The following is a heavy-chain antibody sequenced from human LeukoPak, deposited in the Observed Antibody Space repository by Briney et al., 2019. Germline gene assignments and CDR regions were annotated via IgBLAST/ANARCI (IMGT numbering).Heavy chain of an antibody. D-gene: IGHD3-16*01. CDR2: INVAKGDT. Sequence: GASVKVSCKASGYTFTAHAVHWVRRAPGQRLEWMGWINVAKGDTGYSQKFQDRVTITRDTSASTGYMEMSSLISEDTAVYYCASKPRGESRPFDYWGQGTQVTVSS. CDR1: GYTFTAHA. CDR3: ASKPRGESRPFDY. J-gene: IGHJ4*02. V-gene: IGHV1-3*01.